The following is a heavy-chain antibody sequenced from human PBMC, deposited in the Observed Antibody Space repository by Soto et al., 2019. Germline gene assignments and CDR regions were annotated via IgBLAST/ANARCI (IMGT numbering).Heavy chain of an antibody. J-gene: IGHJ4*02. CDR1: GFTFSTYA. D-gene: IGHD3-16*02. V-gene: IGHV3-23*01. CDR2: ISGSGDRT. CDR3: AKASTYEYVWGSFRYYFDH. Sequence: PGGSLRLSCEASGFTFSTYAMTWVRQAPGKGLEWVSGISGSGDRTHYADSVKGRFSISRDNSQNTLHLQMSSLRAEDTGVYYCAKASTYEYVWGSFRYYFDHWGQGALVTVSS.